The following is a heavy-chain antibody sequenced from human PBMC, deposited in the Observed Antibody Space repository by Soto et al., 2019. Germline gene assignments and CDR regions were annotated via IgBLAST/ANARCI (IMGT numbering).Heavy chain of an antibody. D-gene: IGHD6-13*01. CDR1: GGTFSSYT. CDR3: ARVGGSSWSPYWYFEL. Sequence: QVQLVQSGAEVKKPGSSVKVSCKASGGTFSSYTISWVRQAPGQGLEWMGRIIPILGIANYAQKFQGRVTITAEQSTSTAYMELSSLRSEDTAVYYCARVGGSSWSPYWYFELWGRGTLVTVSS. J-gene: IGHJ2*01. V-gene: IGHV1-69*02. CDR2: IIPILGIA.